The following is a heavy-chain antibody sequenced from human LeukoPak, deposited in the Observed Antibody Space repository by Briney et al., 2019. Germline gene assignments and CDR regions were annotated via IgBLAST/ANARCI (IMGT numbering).Heavy chain of an antibody. Sequence: PGGSLRLSCAASGFTFSDYYMNWIRQAPGKGLEWVSYISSSGSTIYYADSVKGRFTISRDNAKNSLYLQMNSLRAEDTAVYYCARDDDWIDAFDIWGQGTMVTVSS. J-gene: IGHJ3*02. V-gene: IGHV3-11*04. CDR1: GFTFSDYY. CDR3: ARDDDWIDAFDI. D-gene: IGHD3-3*01. CDR2: ISSSGSTI.